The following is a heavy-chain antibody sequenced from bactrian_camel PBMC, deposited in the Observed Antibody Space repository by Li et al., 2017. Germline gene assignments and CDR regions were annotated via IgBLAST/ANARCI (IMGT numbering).Heavy chain of an antibody. J-gene: IGHJ4*01. CDR1: GFTLSTHD. V-gene: IGHV3S5*01. Sequence: QVQLVESGGGLVQPGGSLRLSCAASGFTLSTHDMTWVRQAPGKGLEWVSGIKSVGGGTVYADSVKGRFAISRDNAKNTLYLQMSSLKTSDTAVYYCATGNGFWGQGTQVTVS. D-gene: IGHD1*01. CDR2: IKSVGGGT. CDR3: ATGNGF.